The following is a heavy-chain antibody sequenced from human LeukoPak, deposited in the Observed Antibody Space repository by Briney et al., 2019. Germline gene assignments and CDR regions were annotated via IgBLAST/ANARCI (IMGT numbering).Heavy chain of an antibody. CDR2: INPSGGST. CDR3: SVAVAAATNWFDP. V-gene: IGHV1-46*01. D-gene: IGHD6-19*01. CDR1: GFTFTSYY. Sequence: GASVKVSCKASGFTFTSYYMHWLRQAPGQGLEWMGIINPSGGSTSYAQKFRGRVTMTRNTSTSTVYMELSSLRSEDTAVYYCSVAVAAATNWFDPWGQGTLVTVSS. J-gene: IGHJ5*02.